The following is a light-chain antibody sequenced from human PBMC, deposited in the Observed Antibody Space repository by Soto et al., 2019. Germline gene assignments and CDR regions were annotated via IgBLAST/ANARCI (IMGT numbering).Light chain of an antibody. Sequence: QSVLTQPPSASGSPGQSVTISCTGTSSDVGGYNFASWYQQHPGKAPKLMIFEVNKRPSGVPDRFSGSKSGNTASLTVSGLQAEDEADYYCSSYAGTNVVFGGGTKVTVL. CDR1: SSDVGGYNF. V-gene: IGLV2-8*01. J-gene: IGLJ2*01. CDR3: SSYAGTNVV. CDR2: EVN.